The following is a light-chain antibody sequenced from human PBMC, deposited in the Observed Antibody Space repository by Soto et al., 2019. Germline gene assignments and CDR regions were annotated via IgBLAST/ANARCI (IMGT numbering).Light chain of an antibody. CDR1: SSNIGNNA. J-gene: IGLJ2*01. CDR3: AAWDDSLNGPV. V-gene: IGLV1-36*01. Sequence: QSVLTQPPSVSEAPSQRVTISFSGSSSNIGNNAVNWYQQLPGKAPKLLIYYDDLLPSGVSDRFSGSKSGTSASLAISGLQSEDEADYYCAAWDDSLNGPVFGGGTKLTVL. CDR2: YDD.